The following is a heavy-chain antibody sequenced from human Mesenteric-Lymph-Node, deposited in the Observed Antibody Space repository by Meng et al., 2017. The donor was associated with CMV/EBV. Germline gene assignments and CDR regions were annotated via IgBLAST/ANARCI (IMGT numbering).Heavy chain of an antibody. J-gene: IGHJ5*02. Sequence: AVSSYDISCVRQTPGQELEWMGVIIPIFGTANYAQKFQGRVTITTDEATSTAYMELSSLRSEDTAVYYCANTLRDCSSTSCYYGFDPWGQGTLVTVSS. V-gene: IGHV1-69*05. D-gene: IGHD2-2*01. CDR3: ANTLRDCSSTSCYYGFDP. CDR1: AVSSYD. CDR2: IIPIFGTA.